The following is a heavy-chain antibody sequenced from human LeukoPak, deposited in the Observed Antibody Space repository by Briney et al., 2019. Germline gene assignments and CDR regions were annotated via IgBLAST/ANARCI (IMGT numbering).Heavy chain of an antibody. CDR1: GFTVITNY. D-gene: IGHD3-10*01. CDR3: AKDYVVRRVIPYFDY. CDR2: ISGSGGST. Sequence: GGSLRLSCAASGFTVITNYMSWVRQAPGKGLEWVSAISGSGGSTYYADSVKGRFTISRDNSKNTLYLQMNSLRAEDTAVYYCAKDYVVRRVIPYFDYWGQGTLVTVSS. V-gene: IGHV3-23*01. J-gene: IGHJ4*02.